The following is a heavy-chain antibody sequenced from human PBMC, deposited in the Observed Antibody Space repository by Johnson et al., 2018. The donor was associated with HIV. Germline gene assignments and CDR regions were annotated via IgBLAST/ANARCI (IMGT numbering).Heavy chain of an antibody. Sequence: MLLVESVGGVVQPGRSLRLSCAASGFTFSSYAMSWVRQAPGKGLEWVSAISGSGGSTYYADSVKGRFTISRDNSKNTLYLQMNSLRAEDTAVYYCARDVYYYDSSEEGAFDIWGQGTMVTVSS. CDR3: ARDVYYYDSSEEGAFDI. CDR2: ISGSGGST. D-gene: IGHD3-22*01. CDR1: GFTFSSYA. V-gene: IGHV3-23*04. J-gene: IGHJ3*02.